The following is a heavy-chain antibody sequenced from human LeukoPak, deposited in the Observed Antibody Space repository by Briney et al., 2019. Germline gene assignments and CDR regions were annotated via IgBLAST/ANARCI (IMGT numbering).Heavy chain of an antibody. Sequence: GGSLRLSCAASRFTFSSYAMSWVRQAPGKGLEWVSAISGSGGSTYYADSVKGRFTISRDNSKNTLYLQMNSLRAEDTAVYYCANGRHAPGLLDYWGQGTLVTVSS. J-gene: IGHJ4*02. CDR3: ANGRHAPGLLDY. V-gene: IGHV3-23*01. CDR2: ISGSGGST. CDR1: RFTFSSYA. D-gene: IGHD1-14*01.